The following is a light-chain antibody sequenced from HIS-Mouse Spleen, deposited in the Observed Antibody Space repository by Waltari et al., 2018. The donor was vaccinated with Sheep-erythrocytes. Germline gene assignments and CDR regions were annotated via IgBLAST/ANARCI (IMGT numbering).Light chain of an antibody. CDR1: SSHVGGSNY. CDR3: SSYAGSNNWV. V-gene: IGLV2-8*01. Sequence: QSALTPPPAASWSTGQSVTLPCPGTSSHVGGSNYVPWYQQHPGKAPKPMIYEVSKRPSGVPDRFSGSKSGNTASLTVSGLQAEDEADYYCSSYAGSNNWVFGGGTKLTVL. CDR2: EVS. J-gene: IGLJ3*02.